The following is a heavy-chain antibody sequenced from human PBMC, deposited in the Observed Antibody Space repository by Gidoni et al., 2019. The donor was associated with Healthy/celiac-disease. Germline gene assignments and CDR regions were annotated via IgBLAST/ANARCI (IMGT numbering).Heavy chain of an antibody. Sequence: QVQLVESGGGVVQPGRSLRLSCAASGFTFSSYGMDWVRQAPGKGLEWVAVIWYDGSNKYYADSVKGRFTISRDNSKNTLYLQMNSLRAEDTAVYYCARDSSSLGYYFDYWGQGTLVTVSS. CDR2: IWYDGSNK. V-gene: IGHV3-33*01. J-gene: IGHJ4*02. CDR3: ARDSSSLGYYFDY. CDR1: GFTFSSYG. D-gene: IGHD6-13*01.